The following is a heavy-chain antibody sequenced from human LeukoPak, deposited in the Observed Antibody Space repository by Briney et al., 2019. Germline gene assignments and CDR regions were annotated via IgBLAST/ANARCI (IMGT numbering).Heavy chain of an antibody. Sequence: GGSLRLSCAAPGFTFSSYAMSWVRQAPGKGLEWVSAISGSGGSTYYADSVKGRFTISRDNSKNTLYLQMNSLRAEDTAVYYCAKALGYCSGGSCYDWYFDLWGRGTLVTVSS. D-gene: IGHD2-15*01. CDR3: AKALGYCSGGSCYDWYFDL. V-gene: IGHV3-23*01. CDR2: ISGSGGST. J-gene: IGHJ2*01. CDR1: GFTFSSYA.